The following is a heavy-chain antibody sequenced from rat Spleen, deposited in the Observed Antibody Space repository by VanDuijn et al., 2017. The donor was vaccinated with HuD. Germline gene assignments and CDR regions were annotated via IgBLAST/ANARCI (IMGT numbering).Heavy chain of an antibody. V-gene: IGHV5-31*01. Sequence: EVQLVESGGGLVQPGRSLKLSCVASGFTFNKYWMTWIRQAPGKVLEWVASITNHGGSTYYPNSVKGRFTISRDNAKTTLYLQMNSLRSEDTATYYCTRDRETGSSPFAYWGQGTLVTVSS. CDR3: TRDRETGSSPFAY. D-gene: IGHD5-1*01. J-gene: IGHJ3*01. CDR2: ITNHGGST. CDR1: GFTFNKYW.